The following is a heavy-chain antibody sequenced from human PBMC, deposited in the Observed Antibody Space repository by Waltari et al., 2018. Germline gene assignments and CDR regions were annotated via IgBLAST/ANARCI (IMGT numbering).Heavy chain of an antibody. V-gene: IGHV3-11*04. Sequence: QVQLQESGPGLVKPSQTLSLTCTVSGGSISSGGYYMNWIRQAPGKGLECVSYSSSSGGPIYVDSVKGRFTISRDNVKNSLYLQMNSLRAEDTAVYYCVKRGSGRFFDYWGQGTLVTVSS. CDR2: SSSSGGPI. CDR1: GGSISSGGYY. D-gene: IGHD2-15*01. J-gene: IGHJ4*02. CDR3: VKRGSGRFFDY.